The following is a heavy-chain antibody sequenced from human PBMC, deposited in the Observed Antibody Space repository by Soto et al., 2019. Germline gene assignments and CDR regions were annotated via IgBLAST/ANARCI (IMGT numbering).Heavy chain of an antibody. CDR3: ARDPYYDFWSGACEY. Sequence: SQTLSLTCAISVYGVSSNRAAWSWIIQSPSRGLEWLGRTYYRSKWYNDYAVSVKSRITINPDTSKNQFSLQLNSVTPEDTAVYYCARDPYYDFWSGACEYWGQGSLVTVXS. V-gene: IGHV6-1*01. D-gene: IGHD3-3*01. J-gene: IGHJ4*02. CDR1: VYGVSSNRAA. CDR2: TYYRSKWYN.